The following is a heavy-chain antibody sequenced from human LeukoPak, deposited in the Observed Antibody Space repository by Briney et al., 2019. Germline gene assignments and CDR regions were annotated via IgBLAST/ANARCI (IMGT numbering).Heavy chain of an antibody. V-gene: IGHV1-2*04. CDR3: ARDLKYCSGLTFPCYGMDV. CDR2: INPNSGGT. D-gene: IGHD2-15*01. CDR1: GYTFTGYY. J-gene: IGHJ6*02. Sequence: GASVKVSCKASGYTFTGYYMHWVRQAPGQGLEWMGWINPNSGGTNYAQKFQGWVTMTRDTSISTAYMELSRLRSDDTAVYYCARDLKYCSGLTFPCYGMDVWGQGTTVTVSS.